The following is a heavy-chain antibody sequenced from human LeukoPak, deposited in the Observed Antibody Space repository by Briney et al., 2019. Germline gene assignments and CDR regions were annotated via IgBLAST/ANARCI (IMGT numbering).Heavy chain of an antibody. CDR3: ARDSRVSLDV. D-gene: IGHD6-13*01. CDR1: EYTFTGYY. CDR2: IDPNTGGT. Sequence: ASVKVSCKASEYTFTGYYMHWVGQARGQGLEWMGRIDPNTGGTIYAQKFQGRVTMTRDTSVNTAYMDLSRLTSDDTAVYYCARDSRVSLDVWRKGTTVTVSS. V-gene: IGHV1-2*06. J-gene: IGHJ6*04.